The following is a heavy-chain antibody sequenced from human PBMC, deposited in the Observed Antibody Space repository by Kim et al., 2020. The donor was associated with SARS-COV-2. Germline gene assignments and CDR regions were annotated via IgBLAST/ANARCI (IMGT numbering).Heavy chain of an antibody. CDR3: AREGSSSCSY. D-gene: IGHD6-13*01. CDR2: NT. J-gene: IGHJ4*02. Sequence: NTNYAQKLQGRVTMTTDTSTSTAYMELRSLRSDDTAVYYCAREGSSSCSYWGQGTLVTVSS. V-gene: IGHV1-18*01.